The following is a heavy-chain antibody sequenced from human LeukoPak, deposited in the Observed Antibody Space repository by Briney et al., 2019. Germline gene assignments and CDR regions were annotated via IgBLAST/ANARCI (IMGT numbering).Heavy chain of an antibody. CDR2: ICTSGSSSGST. J-gene: IGHJ4*02. D-gene: IGHD6-13*01. V-gene: IGHV4-4*07. CDR3: ARAAAGTGNFDY. CDR1: GGSISSYY. Sequence: PSETLSLTCTVSGGSISSYYWSWIRQPAGKGLEWIGRICTSGSSSGSTNYNPYLKSRVTMSVDTSKNQFSLKLNSVTAADTAVYYCARAAAGTGNFDYWGQGTLVTVSS.